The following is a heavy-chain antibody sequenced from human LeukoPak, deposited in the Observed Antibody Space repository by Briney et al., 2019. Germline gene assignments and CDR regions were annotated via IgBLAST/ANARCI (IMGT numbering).Heavy chain of an antibody. Sequence: PGGSLRLSCAASGFTFSSFEMNWVRQAPGKGLEWISYITSSSDTIYYAESVRGRFTISRDNAKNSLYLQKNSLRAEDTAVYYCTRDGCTSTNCQWFDCWGQGTLVTVSS. CDR3: TRDGCTSTNCQWFDC. CDR1: GFTFSSFE. J-gene: IGHJ4*02. V-gene: IGHV3-48*03. CDR2: ITSSSDTI. D-gene: IGHD2-2*01.